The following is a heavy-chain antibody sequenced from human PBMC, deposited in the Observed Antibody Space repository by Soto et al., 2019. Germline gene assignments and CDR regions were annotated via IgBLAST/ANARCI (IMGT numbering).Heavy chain of an antibody. Sequence: QVQLQESGPGLVKPSQTLSLTCTVSGGSISSGGYYWSWIRQHPGKGLEWIGYIYYSGSTYYNPSLKSRVTISVDTSKNQFSLELSSVTAADTAVYYCASHYGSGSYYPNYFDYWGQGTLVTVSS. CDR1: GGSISSGGYY. CDR3: ASHYGSGSYYPNYFDY. V-gene: IGHV4-31*03. D-gene: IGHD3-10*01. CDR2: IYYSGST. J-gene: IGHJ4*02.